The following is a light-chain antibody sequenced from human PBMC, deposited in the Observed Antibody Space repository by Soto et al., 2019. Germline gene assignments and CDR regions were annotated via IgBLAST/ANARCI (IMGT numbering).Light chain of an antibody. V-gene: IGLV2-8*01. Sequence: QSALTQPPSASGSPGQSVTISCTGTSSDVGGYNYVSWYQQHPGKAPKLMIYEVNKRPSGVPDRFSGSKSGNTASLTVSGLQAEDEADYFCSSYAGSNNQVFGTGTKVPVL. CDR2: EVN. J-gene: IGLJ1*01. CDR1: SSDVGGYNY. CDR3: SSYAGSNNQV.